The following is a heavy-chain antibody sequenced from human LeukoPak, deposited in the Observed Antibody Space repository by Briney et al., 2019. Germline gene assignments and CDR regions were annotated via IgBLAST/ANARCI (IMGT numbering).Heavy chain of an antibody. D-gene: IGHD5-12*01. Sequence: SETLSLTCSVSGDSIIGGSDFWGWIRQSPGQGLEWIGSIYYSGSTYYNPSLKSRVTISVDTSKNQFSLKLSSVTAADTAVYYCARDSTYSGSVFWGQGTLVTVSS. CDR2: IYYSGST. CDR1: GDSIIGGSDF. J-gene: IGHJ4*02. CDR3: ARDSTYSGSVF. V-gene: IGHV4-39*07.